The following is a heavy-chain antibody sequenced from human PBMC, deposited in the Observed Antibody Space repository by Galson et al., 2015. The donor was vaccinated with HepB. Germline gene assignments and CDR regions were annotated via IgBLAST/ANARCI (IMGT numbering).Heavy chain of an antibody. CDR2: INHSGST. D-gene: IGHD6-6*01. CDR3: ARGRGYSSSCFDY. Sequence: SETLSLTCAVYGGSFSGYYWSWIRQPPGKGLEWIGEINHSGSTNYNPSLKSRVTISVDTSKNQFSLKLSSVTAVDTAVYYCARGRGYSSSCFDYWGQGTLVTVSS. J-gene: IGHJ4*02. CDR1: GGSFSGYY. V-gene: IGHV4-34*01.